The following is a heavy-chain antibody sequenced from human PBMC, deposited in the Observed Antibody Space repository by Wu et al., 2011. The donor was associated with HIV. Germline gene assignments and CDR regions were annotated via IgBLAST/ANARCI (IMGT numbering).Heavy chain of an antibody. CDR2: FGPKNAER. CDR1: GYTLTELS. Sequence: QVQLVQSGAEVKQPGASVKVSCKISGYTLTELSMYWVRQSPGKGLEWMGSFGPKNAERIYAQEFQGRVTMTEDRSTDTAYMELSSLRFEDTGVYYCATDRWLQLGVDYWGQGTLVTV. CDR3: ATDRWLQLGVDY. D-gene: IGHD5-24*01. V-gene: IGHV1-24*01. J-gene: IGHJ4*02.